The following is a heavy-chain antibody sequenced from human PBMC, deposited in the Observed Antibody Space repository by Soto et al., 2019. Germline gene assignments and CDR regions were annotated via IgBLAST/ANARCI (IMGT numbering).Heavy chain of an antibody. D-gene: IGHD4-17*01. CDR3: ARDYGDYGEKEVFDY. V-gene: IGHV3-33*01. J-gene: IGHJ4*02. Sequence: GGSLRLSCAASGFTFSSYGMHWVRQAPGKGLEWVAVIWYDGSNKYYADSVKGRFTISRDNSKNTLYLQMNSLRAEDTAVYYCARDYGDYGEKEVFDYWGQGTLVTVSS. CDR2: IWYDGSNK. CDR1: GFTFSSYG.